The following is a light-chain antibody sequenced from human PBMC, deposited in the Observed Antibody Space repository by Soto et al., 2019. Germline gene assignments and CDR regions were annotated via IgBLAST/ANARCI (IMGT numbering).Light chain of an antibody. J-gene: IGLJ2*01. CDR1: KLGDKY. V-gene: IGLV3-1*01. CDR3: QAWDRNTMV. CDR2: QDT. Sequence: SYELTQPPSVSVSPGQTASITCSGDKLGDKYACWYQQRQGQSPVLVIYQDTKRPSGIPERFSGSNSGNTATLTISGTQAMDEADYYCQAWDRNTMVFGGGTKLTVL.